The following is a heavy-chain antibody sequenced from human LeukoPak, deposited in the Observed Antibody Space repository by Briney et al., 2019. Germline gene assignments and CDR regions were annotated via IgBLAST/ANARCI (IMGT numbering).Heavy chain of an antibody. V-gene: IGHV1-18*01. CDR2: TSAHNGNT. CDR3: ARDTKSANFIDS. J-gene: IGHJ4*02. Sequence: ASVKVSCKASGYTFTTYGITWVRQAPGQGLEWMGWTSAHNGNTKYAQKLQGRVTMTTDTSTRTAYMELRSLSSDDTAVYYCARDTKSANFIDSWGQGTLVTVSS. D-gene: IGHD2-8*01. CDR1: GYTFTTYG.